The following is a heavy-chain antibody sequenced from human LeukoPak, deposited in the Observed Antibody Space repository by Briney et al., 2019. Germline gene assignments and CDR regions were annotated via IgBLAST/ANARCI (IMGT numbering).Heavy chain of an antibody. CDR3: ARSNEVGAFDV. J-gene: IGHJ3*01. CDR2: TYYGSGWSI. CDR1: GDSVSSNRAT. V-gene: IGHV6-1*01. D-gene: IGHD1-1*01. Sequence: SQTLSLTCAISGDSVSSNRATWNWIRQSPSRGLEWLGRTYYGSGWSIEYASSVRSRITIHSDTSRNQFSLQVTPVTPEDTAVYYCARSNEVGAFDVWGQGIMVIVSS.